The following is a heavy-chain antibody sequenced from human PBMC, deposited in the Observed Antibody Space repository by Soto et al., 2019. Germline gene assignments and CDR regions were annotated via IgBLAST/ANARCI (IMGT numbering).Heavy chain of an antibody. J-gene: IGHJ6*02. CDR2: ISPYNGRT. D-gene: IGHD5-18*01. V-gene: IGHV1-18*01. CDR1: AYRFTRYG. Sequence: SMTLSWNSCAYRFTRYGICWVRPVTGQGPEWMGWISPYNGRTNYAQSVKGRVGMTTDISTNTVYLELRSLRSDDSAIYYCGRCRTDSYAMDGCVQGNTVTIS. CDR3: GRCRTDSYAMDG.